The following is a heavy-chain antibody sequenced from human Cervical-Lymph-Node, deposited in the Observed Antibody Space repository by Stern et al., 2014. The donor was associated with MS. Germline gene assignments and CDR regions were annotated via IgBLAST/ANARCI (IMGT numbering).Heavy chain of an antibody. D-gene: IGHD1-1*01. V-gene: IGHV3-7*01. CDR1: GFTFSSHW. CDR2: INEDGSEQ. CDR3: AKRRATERLMDV. J-gene: IGHJ6*02. Sequence: EEQLVQSGGGLVQPGGSLRLSCAVSGFTFSSHWMSWVRQAPGKGPEWGGNINEDGSEQYYVASMKGRFTISRDNAKNSLYLQMNSLRVEDTAVYYCAKRRATERLMDVWGQGTTVTVSS.